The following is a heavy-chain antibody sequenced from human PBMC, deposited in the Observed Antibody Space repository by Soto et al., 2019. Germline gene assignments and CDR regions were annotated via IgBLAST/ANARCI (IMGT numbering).Heavy chain of an antibody. Sequence: EVQLVESGGGLVQPGGSLRLSCAASGFSVSNYWMTWVRQAPGKGLEWVADIKQDGSEKHYVDSVKGRFTISRDNAKNSLYLQMNSLRVEDTDVYYCARPRELQLCYYCDYWGQGNLVTVSS. CDR2: IKQDGSEK. D-gene: IGHD1-7*01. CDR1: GFSVSNYW. J-gene: IGHJ4*02. V-gene: IGHV3-7*01. CDR3: ARPRELQLCYYCDY.